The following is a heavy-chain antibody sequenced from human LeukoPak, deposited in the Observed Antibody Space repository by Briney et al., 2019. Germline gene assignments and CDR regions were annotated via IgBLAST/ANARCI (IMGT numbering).Heavy chain of an antibody. CDR2: IYYTGST. CDR3: ARGGNYWPQWWFDP. Sequence: PSETLSLTCTDSGGSISTYYWSWIRQPPGKGLESIGYIYYTGSTSYNPSLKSRVTMSLDASKNQFSLELNSVTPADTAVYYCARGGNYWPQWWFDPWGRGTLVSVSS. CDR1: GGSISTYY. D-gene: IGHD1-26*01. J-gene: IGHJ5*02. V-gene: IGHV4-59*01.